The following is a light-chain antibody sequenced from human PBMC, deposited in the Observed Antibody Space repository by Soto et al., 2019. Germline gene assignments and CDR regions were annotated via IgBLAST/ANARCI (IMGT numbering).Light chain of an antibody. CDR3: QQSYGFPYT. CDR2: AAS. Sequence: EIVMTQSPATLSVSPGERATLSYRASQSVSSNLAWYHVKPGQAPRLLIYAASTRATGIPARFIGSGSGSEFTLTISSLQSEDFATYYCQQSYGFPYTFGQGTKLEIK. CDR1: QSVSSN. V-gene: IGKV3-15*01. J-gene: IGKJ2*01.